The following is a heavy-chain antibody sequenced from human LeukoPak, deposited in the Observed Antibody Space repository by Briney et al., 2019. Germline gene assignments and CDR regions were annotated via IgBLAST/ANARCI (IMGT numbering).Heavy chain of an antibody. CDR2: IIPIFGTA. V-gene: IGHV1-69*13. CDR1: GGTFSSYA. J-gene: IGHJ2*01. CDR3: ARAGYCSGGSCLYWYFDL. Sequence: ASVKVSCKASGGTFSSYAISWVRQAPGQGLEWMGGIIPIFGTANYAQKFQGRVTITADESTSTAYMELSSLRSEDTAVYYCARAGYCSGGSCLYWYFDLWGRGTLVTVSS. D-gene: IGHD2-15*01.